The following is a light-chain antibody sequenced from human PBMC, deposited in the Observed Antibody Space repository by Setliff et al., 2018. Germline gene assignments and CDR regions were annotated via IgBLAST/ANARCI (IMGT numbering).Light chain of an antibody. CDR3: TSYTSSRTYV. CDR1: SSDVGGYNY. J-gene: IGLJ1*01. V-gene: IGLV2-14*01. Sequence: ASVSGSPGQSITISCTGTSSDVGGYNYVSWYQQHPGKAPKLMIYEVSDRPSGVSNRFSGSKSGNTASLTISGLQAEDGADYYCTSYTSSRTYVFGTGTKVTVL. CDR2: EVS.